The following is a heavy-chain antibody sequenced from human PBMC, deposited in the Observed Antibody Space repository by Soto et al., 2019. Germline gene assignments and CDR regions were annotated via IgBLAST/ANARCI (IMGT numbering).Heavy chain of an antibody. D-gene: IGHD4-4*01. CDR2: ISGSGGST. J-gene: IGHJ4*02. CDR3: ATADSNLPGDY. CDR1: GFTFSSYA. V-gene: IGHV3-23*01. Sequence: EVQLLESGGGLVQPGGSLRLSCAASGFTFSSYAMSWVRQAPGKGLEWVSAISGSGGSTYYADSVKGRFTISRDNSQNTLYLQMNSLRAEDTAVYYFATADSNLPGDYWGQGTLVTVSS.